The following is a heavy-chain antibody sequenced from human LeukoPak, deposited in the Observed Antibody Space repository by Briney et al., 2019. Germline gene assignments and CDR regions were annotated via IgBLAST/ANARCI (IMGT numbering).Heavy chain of an antibody. D-gene: IGHD3-22*01. Sequence: GGSLRLSCAVSGSTVKRNYMSWARQAPGKGLEWVSGISGSGAGTYYADSVKGRFTISRDNSKNTLYLQMNSLRAEDTAVYYCTKGPQVGSGYHPDYWGQGTLVTVSS. J-gene: IGHJ4*02. CDR3: TKGPQVGSGYHPDY. CDR1: GSTVKRNY. V-gene: IGHV3-23*01. CDR2: ISGSGAGT.